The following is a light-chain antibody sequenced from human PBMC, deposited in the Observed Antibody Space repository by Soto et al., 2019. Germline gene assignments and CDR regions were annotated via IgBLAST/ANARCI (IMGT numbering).Light chain of an antibody. CDR3: QQYNDNWT. CDR1: QSISSW. Sequence: DIQMTQSPSTLSASVGDRVTITCRASQSISSWLAWYQQKPGKAPKLLIYKASTLQSGVPSRFSGSGSGTEFTLAINSLQPDDSATYYCQQYNDNWTFGQGTKV. J-gene: IGKJ1*01. CDR2: KAS. V-gene: IGKV1-5*03.